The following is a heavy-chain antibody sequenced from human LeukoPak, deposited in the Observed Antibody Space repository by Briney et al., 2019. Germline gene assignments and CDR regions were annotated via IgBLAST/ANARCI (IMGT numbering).Heavy chain of an antibody. V-gene: IGHV1-2*02. CDR1: GYSFSVYY. CDR3: ARPPRDLVSAAPFDY. J-gene: IGHJ4*02. D-gene: IGHD2-2*01. Sequence: GASVKVSCKASGYSFSVYYIQWLRQVPGEGLEWVGWILPHSGDTYYAQKFRGRVTMTTDTSINTAYMDLSRLKSDDTGIYFCARPPRDLVSAAPFDYWGQGTLVAVSS. CDR2: ILPHSGDT.